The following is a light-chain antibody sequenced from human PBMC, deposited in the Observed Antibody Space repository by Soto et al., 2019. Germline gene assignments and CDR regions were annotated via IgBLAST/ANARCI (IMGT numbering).Light chain of an antibody. CDR2: DAS. Sequence: DIQMTQSPSSLSASVGDRVTITCQASQDISNSLKWYQQKPGKAPKRLIYDASNLETGVPSRFSRSGSGTDVTFTIRSLQHEDIATYYCQQYDNPLLTFGGGTKVEIK. CDR1: QDISNS. CDR3: QQYDNPLLT. V-gene: IGKV1-33*01. J-gene: IGKJ4*01.